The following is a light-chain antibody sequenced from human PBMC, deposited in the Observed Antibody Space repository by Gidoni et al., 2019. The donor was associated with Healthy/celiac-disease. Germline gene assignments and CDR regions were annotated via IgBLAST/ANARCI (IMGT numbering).Light chain of an antibody. Sequence: EIVLTQSPATLSLSPGERATLSCRASQSVSSYLAWYQQKPGQAPRLLIYDASNRATGIPARFSGSGSGTDFTLTISSLEPADFAVYYCQQRSNWPLFTFGPGTKVDIK. CDR3: QQRSNWPLFT. CDR2: DAS. CDR1: QSVSSY. J-gene: IGKJ3*01. V-gene: IGKV3-11*01.